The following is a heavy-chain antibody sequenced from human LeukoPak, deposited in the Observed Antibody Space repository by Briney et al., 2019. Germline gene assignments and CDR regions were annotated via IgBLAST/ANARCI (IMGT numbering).Heavy chain of an antibody. J-gene: IGHJ4*02. V-gene: IGHV4-61*02. D-gene: IGHD6-19*01. CDR1: GGSISSGSYY. CDR3: ATTAEWLGTYYFDY. Sequence: PSETLSLTCTVSGGSISSGSYYWSWIRQPAGKGLEWIGRIYTSGSTNYNPSLKSRVTISVDTSKNQFSLKLSSVTAADTAVYYCATTAEWLGTYYFDYWGQGTLVTVPS. CDR2: IYTSGST.